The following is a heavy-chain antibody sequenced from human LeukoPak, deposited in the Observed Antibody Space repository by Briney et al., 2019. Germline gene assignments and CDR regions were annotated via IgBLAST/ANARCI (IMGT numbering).Heavy chain of an antibody. J-gene: IGHJ4*02. D-gene: IGHD3-22*01. Sequence: GGSLRLSCAASGFTFSSHAMSWVRQAPGKGLEWVSAISGSGGSTYYADSVKGRFTISRDNSKNTLYLQMNSLRAEDTAVYYCAKDPSYYYDSSGYHFDYWGQGTLVTVSS. CDR3: AKDPSYYYDSSGYHFDY. CDR1: GFTFSSHA. CDR2: ISGSGGST. V-gene: IGHV3-23*01.